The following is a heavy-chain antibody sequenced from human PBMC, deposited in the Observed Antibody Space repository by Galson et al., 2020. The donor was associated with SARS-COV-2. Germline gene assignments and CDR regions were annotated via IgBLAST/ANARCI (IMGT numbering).Heavy chain of an antibody. Sequence: ESGPTLVKPTQTLTLTCTFSGFSLSTSGRCVIGIRQPPGKAREWLGRSDWDDDKYYSTSLKTRHTISKDTSKNQVGLTITNMDPDDTAPYYCHRIFPRRGSSGWYFYYWGQVTLVTVSS. CDR1: GFSLSTSGRC. CDR2: SDWDDDK. V-gene: IGHV2-70*11. D-gene: IGHD6-19*01. J-gene: IGHJ4*02. CDR3: HRIFPRRGSSGWYFYY.